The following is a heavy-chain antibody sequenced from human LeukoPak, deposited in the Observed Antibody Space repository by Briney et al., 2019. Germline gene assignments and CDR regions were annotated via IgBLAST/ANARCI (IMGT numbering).Heavy chain of an antibody. V-gene: IGHV3-23*01. CDR2: ISGTSGNT. CDR1: GFTFSIYA. D-gene: IGHD6-19*01. Sequence: GGSLRLSCAASGFTFSIYAMSWVRQAPGKGLEWVSSISGTSGNTYYADSVKGRFAISRDNSKDTLYLQMNSLRAEDTAVYYCARADGSGWYLAGHYYYYGMDVWGQGTTVTVSS. J-gene: IGHJ6*02. CDR3: ARADGSGWYLAGHYYYYGMDV.